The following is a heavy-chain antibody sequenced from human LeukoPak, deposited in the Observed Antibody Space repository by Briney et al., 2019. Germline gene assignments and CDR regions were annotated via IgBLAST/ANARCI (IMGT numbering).Heavy chain of an antibody. CDR1: GYTFTGYY. Sequence: ASVKVSCKASGYTFTGYYIHWVRQAPGQGLEWMGWISAYNGNTNYAQKLQGRVTMTTDTSTSTAYMELRSLRSDDTAVYYCAREGNYYDSSGYYSVDYWGQGTLVTVSS. CDR2: ISAYNGNT. D-gene: IGHD3-22*01. J-gene: IGHJ4*02. V-gene: IGHV1-18*04. CDR3: AREGNYYDSSGYYSVDY.